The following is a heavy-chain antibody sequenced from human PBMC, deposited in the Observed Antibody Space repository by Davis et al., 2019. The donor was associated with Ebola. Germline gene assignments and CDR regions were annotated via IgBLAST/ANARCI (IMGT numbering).Heavy chain of an antibody. CDR3: AGTDAIYGDYGY. Sequence: GESLKISCKASGFDLRNYWIAWVRQMPGKGVEWMAMIYPYESQTKYNPSFKGLVTVSVDRSITTAYLQWSSLKASDTAMYYCAGTDAIYGDYGYWGQGTLVTVSS. D-gene: IGHD4-17*01. J-gene: IGHJ4*02. V-gene: IGHV5-51*01. CDR2: IYPYESQT. CDR1: GFDLRNYW.